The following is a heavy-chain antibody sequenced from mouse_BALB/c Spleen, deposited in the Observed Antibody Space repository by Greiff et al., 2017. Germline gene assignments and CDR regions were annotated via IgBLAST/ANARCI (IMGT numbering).Heavy chain of an antibody. V-gene: IGHV2-9*02. CDR2: IWAGGST. CDR1: GFSLTSYG. D-gene: IGHD2-14*01. J-gene: IGHJ4*01. CDR3: ARENYREVYAMDY. Sequence: QVQLQQSGPGLVAPSQSLSITCTVSGFSLTSYGVHWVRQPPGKGLEWLGVIWAGGSTNYNSALMSRLSISKDNSKSQVFLKMNSLQTDDTAMYYCARENYREVYAMDYWGQGTSVTVSS.